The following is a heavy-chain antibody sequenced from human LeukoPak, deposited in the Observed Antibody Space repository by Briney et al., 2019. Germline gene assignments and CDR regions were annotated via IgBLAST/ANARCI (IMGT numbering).Heavy chain of an antibody. CDR3: ARADVLLWFGELFY. V-gene: IGHV4-59*01. D-gene: IGHD3-10*01. Sequence: SETLSPTCTVSGGSISSYYWSWIRQPPGKGLEWIGYVYYSGSTNYNPSLKSRVTISVDTSKNQFSLKLSSVTAADTAVYYCARADVLLWFGELFYWGQGTLVTVSS. CDR1: GGSISSYY. J-gene: IGHJ4*02. CDR2: VYYSGST.